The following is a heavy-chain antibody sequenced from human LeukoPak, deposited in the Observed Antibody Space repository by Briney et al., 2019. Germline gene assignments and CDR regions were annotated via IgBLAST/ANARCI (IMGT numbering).Heavy chain of an antibody. D-gene: IGHD6-13*01. CDR1: GFTFSSYA. V-gene: IGHV3-23*01. J-gene: IGHJ4*02. CDR3: AKGPRQQLVTRFDN. Sequence: GGSLRLSCAASGFTFSSYAVRWVRQAPGKGLEWVSDISASGGSTYYADSVKGRFTVSRDNSKNTLYLQMSSLRADDTAVYYCAKGPRQQLVTRFDNWGQGTLVTVSS. CDR2: ISASGGST.